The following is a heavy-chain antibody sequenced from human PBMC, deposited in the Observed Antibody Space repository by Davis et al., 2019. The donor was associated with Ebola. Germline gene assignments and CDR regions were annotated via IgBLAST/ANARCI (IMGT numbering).Heavy chain of an antibody. CDR1: GGSISSSSYY. D-gene: IGHD5-12*01. V-gene: IGHV4-39*01. J-gene: IGHJ4*02. CDR2: IYYSGIT. CDR3: ASGIVATIIDY. Sequence: MPSETLSLTCTVSGGSISSSSYYWGWIRQPPGKGLEWIGSIYYSGITYYNPSLKSRVTISVDTSKNQFSLKLSSVTAADTAVYYYASGIVATIIDYWGQGTLVTVSS.